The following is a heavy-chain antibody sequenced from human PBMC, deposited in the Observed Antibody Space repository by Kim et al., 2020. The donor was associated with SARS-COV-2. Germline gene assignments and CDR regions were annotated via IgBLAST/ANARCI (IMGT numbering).Heavy chain of an antibody. CDR2: IMPILDIT. Sequence: SVKVSCKASGGTFSTDSISWVRQAPGQGLEWMGRIMPILDITNYAQRFEGRVTITADRSTSTAYMELSSLRSEDTAVYYCARRGDCSSRGCSGDFDPWGQGTPVTVSS. J-gene: IGHJ5*02. V-gene: IGHV1-69*02. CDR3: ARRGDCSSRGCSGDFDP. D-gene: IGHD2-2*01. CDR1: GGTFSTDS.